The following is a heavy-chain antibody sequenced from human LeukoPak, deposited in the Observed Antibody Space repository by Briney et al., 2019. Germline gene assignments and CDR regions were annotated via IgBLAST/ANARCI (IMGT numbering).Heavy chain of an antibody. Sequence: VASVKVSCKASGGTFSSYAISWVRQAPGQGLEWMGGIIPIFGTANYAQKFQGRVTITADESTSTAYMELSSLRSEDTAVYYCARAARGWPHYYYGMDVWGQGTTVTVSS. V-gene: IGHV1-69*01. D-gene: IGHD6-19*01. J-gene: IGHJ6*02. CDR3: ARAARGWPHYYYGMDV. CDR1: GGTFSSYA. CDR2: IIPIFGTA.